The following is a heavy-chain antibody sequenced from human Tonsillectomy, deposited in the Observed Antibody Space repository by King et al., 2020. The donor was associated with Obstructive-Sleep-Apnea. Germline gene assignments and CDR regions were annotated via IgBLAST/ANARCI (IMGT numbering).Heavy chain of an antibody. J-gene: IGHJ4*02. CDR3: AREQVVLRFLGYDY. V-gene: IGHV3-48*04. D-gene: IGHD3-3*01. CDR1: GFTFSSYS. Sequence: VQLVESGGGLVQPGGSLRLSCAASGFTFSSYSMTWVRQAPGKGLEWVSYISSSSSTIYYADSVKGRFTISRDNAKNSLYLQMNSLRAEDTAVYYCAREQVVLRFLGYDYWGQGTLVTVSS. CDR2: ISSSSSTI.